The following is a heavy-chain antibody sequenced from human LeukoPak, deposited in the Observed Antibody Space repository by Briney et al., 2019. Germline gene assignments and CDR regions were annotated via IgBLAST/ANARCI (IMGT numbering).Heavy chain of an antibody. D-gene: IGHD6-13*01. CDR2: IYHSGST. CDR3: ARRLAADWFDP. CDR1: GGSISSSSYY. J-gene: IGHJ5*02. V-gene: IGHV4-39*07. Sequence: PSETLSLTCTVSGGSISSSSYYWGWIRQPPGKGLEWIGSIYHSGSTYYNPSLKSRVTISVDTSKNQFSLKLSSVTAADTAVYYCARRLAADWFDPWGQGTLVTVSS.